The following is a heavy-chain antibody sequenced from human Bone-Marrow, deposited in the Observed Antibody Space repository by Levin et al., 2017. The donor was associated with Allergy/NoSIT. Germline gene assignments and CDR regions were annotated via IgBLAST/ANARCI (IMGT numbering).Heavy chain of an antibody. CDR1: GFTVYNNY. D-gene: IGHD2-8*01. V-gene: IGHV3-66*01. CDR3: ARNVPLTANGY. J-gene: IGHJ4*02. Sequence: GESLKISCAVSGFTVYNNYMSWVRQAPGKGLERVSLIYSGGTTQYADSVKGRFTISRDSSKNTLYLQMNSLTPEDTAMYYCARNVPLTANGYWGQGTLVTVSS. CDR2: IYSGGTT.